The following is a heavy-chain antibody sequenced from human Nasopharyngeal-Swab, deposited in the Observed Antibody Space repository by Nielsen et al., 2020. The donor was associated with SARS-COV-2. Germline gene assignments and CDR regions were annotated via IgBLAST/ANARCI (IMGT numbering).Heavy chain of an antibody. CDR2: IYTRGST. Sequence: RQAPGKGLEWVGRIYTRGSTNYNPSLKRRVTISVDTTKNQFSLKLSSVTAADTAVYYCARGRVVPAASRYGMDVWGQGTTVTVSS. J-gene: IGHJ6*02. CDR3: ARGRVVPAASRYGMDV. V-gene: IGHV4-61*02. D-gene: IGHD2-2*01.